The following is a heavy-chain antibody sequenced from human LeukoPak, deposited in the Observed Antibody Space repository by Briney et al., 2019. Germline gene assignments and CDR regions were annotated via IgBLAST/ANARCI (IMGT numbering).Heavy chain of an antibody. CDR3: AREGVEQWLVGRLDV. D-gene: IGHD6-19*01. J-gene: IGHJ6*03. V-gene: IGHV1-69*01. CDR1: GGTFSLYA. CDR2: IIPIFGTA. Sequence: SVRVSCEGSGGTFSLYAISWVRQAPGQGREWMGGIIPIFGTANYAQKFQGRVTITADESTSTAYMELSSLRSEDTAVYYCAREGVEQWLVGRLDVWGKGTTVTVS.